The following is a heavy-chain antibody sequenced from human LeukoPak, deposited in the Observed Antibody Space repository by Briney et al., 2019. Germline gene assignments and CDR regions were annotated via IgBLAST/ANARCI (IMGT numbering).Heavy chain of an antibody. CDR1: GGSFSGYY. Sequence: SETLSLTCAVYGGSFSGYYWSWIRQPAGKGLEWIGRIYTSGSTNYNPSLKSRVTMSVDTSKNQFSLKLSSVTAADTAVYYCARGPDSSGYYLKDDAFDIWGQGTMVTVSS. V-gene: IGHV4-59*10. J-gene: IGHJ3*02. CDR2: IYTSGST. CDR3: ARGPDSSGYYLKDDAFDI. D-gene: IGHD3-22*01.